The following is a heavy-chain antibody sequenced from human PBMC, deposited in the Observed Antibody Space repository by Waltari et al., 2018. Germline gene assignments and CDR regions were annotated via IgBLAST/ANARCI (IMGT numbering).Heavy chain of an antibody. CDR2: IYYSGGT. Sequence: QVQLQESGPGLVKPSETLSLTCTVSGGSISSYYWSWIRQPPGKRLEWIWYIYYSGGTNYNPSLKSRVTISVDTSKNQFSLKLSSVTAADTAVYYCARVGNWDYYYYYGMDVWGQGTTVTVSS. V-gene: IGHV4-59*01. D-gene: IGHD7-27*01. CDR1: GGSISSYY. J-gene: IGHJ6*02. CDR3: ARVGNWDYYYYYGMDV.